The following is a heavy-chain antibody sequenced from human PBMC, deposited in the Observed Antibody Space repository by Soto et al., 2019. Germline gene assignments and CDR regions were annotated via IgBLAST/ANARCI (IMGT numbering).Heavy chain of an antibody. CDR1: GFTFSSYA. V-gene: IGHV3-64*01. D-gene: IGHD2-2*01. Sequence: EVQLVESGGGLVQPGGSLRLSCAASGFTFSSYAMHWVRQAPGKGLEYVSAISSNGGSTYYANSVKGRFTISRDNSKNSLYLQMGSLRAEDMAVYDCAREGYCSSTSCYSFDNWGQGTLLTVSS. CDR3: AREGYCSSTSCYSFDN. CDR2: ISSNGGST. J-gene: IGHJ4*02.